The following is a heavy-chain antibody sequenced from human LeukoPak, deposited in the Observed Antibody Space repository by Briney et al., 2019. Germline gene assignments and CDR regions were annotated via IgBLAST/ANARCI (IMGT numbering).Heavy chain of an antibody. CDR3: ARHPHYIAAAGTFDY. CDR2: INHSGST. J-gene: IGHJ4*02. CDR1: GGSFSGYY. Sequence: SETLSLTCAVYGGSFSGYYWSWIRQPPGKGLEWIGEINHSGSTNYNPSLKSRVTISVDTSKNQFSLKLSSVTAADTAVYYCARHPHYIAAAGTFDYWGQGTLVTVSS. V-gene: IGHV4-34*01. D-gene: IGHD6-13*01.